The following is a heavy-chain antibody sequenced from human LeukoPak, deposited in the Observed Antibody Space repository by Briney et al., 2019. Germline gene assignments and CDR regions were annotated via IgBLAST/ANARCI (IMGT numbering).Heavy chain of an antibody. CDR1: GYTFTDYY. CDR2: VGPEDGET. CDR3: ATLCYVVVPAAGLEYFQH. Sequence: ASVKISCKVSGYTFTDYYMHWVQQAPGKGLEWMGLVGPEDGETIYAEKFQGRVTVTADTSTDTAYMELSSLRSEDTAVYYCATLCYVVVPAAGLEYFQHWGQGTLVTDSS. D-gene: IGHD2-2*01. J-gene: IGHJ1*01. V-gene: IGHV1-69-2*01.